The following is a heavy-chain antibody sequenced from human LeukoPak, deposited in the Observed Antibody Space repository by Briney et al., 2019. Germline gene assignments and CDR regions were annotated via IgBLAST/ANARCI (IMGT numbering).Heavy chain of an antibody. CDR1: GGSISSHN. J-gene: IGHJ4*02. CDR3: ARDTAVSL. D-gene: IGHD4-23*01. CDR2: VSYSGTT. Sequence: SETLSLNCTVSGGSISSHNWCWIRQPPGKGLEWIGYVSYSGTTNYNPSLKSRVTISLDTSKIQFSLKLSSVTAADTAVYYCARDTAVSLWGQGTLVTVSS. V-gene: IGHV4-59*11.